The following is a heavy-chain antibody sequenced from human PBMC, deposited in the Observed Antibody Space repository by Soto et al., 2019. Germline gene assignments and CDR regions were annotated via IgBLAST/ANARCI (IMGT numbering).Heavy chain of an antibody. Sequence: GGSLRLSCAASGVTFSTFAMTWVRQGPGKGLEWVSYIGAHDDGYTHYADSVKGRFTVSRDNSKNTLHLQMNSLRADDTAIYYCAKGDWADYWGPGALVTVSS. V-gene: IGHV3-23*01. CDR2: IGAHDDGYT. CDR1: GVTFSTFA. CDR3: AKGDWADY. D-gene: IGHD3-9*01. J-gene: IGHJ4*02.